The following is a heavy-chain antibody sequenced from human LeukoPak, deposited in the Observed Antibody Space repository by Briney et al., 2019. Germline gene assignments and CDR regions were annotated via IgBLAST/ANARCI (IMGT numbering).Heavy chain of an antibody. CDR2: IAYDGSRA. CDR1: GFTFGGYG. D-gene: IGHD1-14*01. V-gene: IGHV3-33*01. J-gene: IGHJ4*02. Sequence: GGSLRLSCAGAGFTFGGYGMHWFRQTPGKGLEWVAVIAYDGSRAFYADSVKGRFTISRDNSKNTMSVQMDDLRAEDTAVYYCTRYNNDHFDYWGQGTLVTVSS. CDR3: TRYNNDHFDY.